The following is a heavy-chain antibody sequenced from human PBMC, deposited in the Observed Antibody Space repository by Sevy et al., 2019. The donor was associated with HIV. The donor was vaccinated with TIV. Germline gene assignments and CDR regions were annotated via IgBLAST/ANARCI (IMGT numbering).Heavy chain of an antibody. CDR2: IKSKSDGGTT. D-gene: IGHD4-17*01. CDR1: GFTFNNAW. V-gene: IGHV3-15*01. J-gene: IGHJ6*02. CDR3: TQAQCYRDLQDGMDV. Sequence: GGSLRLSCAASGFTFNNAWMSWVRQAPGKGLEWVGRIKSKSDGGTTEYAAPVKGRFTISRDDSKNTLYLQMNSLKTEDTAVYYCTQAQCYRDLQDGMDVWGQGTTVTVSS.